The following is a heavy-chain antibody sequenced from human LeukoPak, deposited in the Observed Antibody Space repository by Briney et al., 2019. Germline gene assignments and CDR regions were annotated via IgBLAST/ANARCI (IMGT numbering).Heavy chain of an antibody. J-gene: IGHJ3*02. D-gene: IGHD1-20*01. CDR1: GGSIACSGFY. Sequence: SETLSLTCRVSGGSIACSGFYWGWIRQPPGKGLEWIGSIYYPESTHYNPSLKSRVTISVDTSKNQFSLKVSSVTAADTAMYHCARHISGSVAFDIWGQGTMVTVSS. CDR3: ARHISGSVAFDI. CDR2: IYYPEST. V-gene: IGHV4-39*01.